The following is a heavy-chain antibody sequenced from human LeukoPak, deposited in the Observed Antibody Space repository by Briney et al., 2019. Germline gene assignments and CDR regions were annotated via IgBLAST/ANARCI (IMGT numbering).Heavy chain of an antibody. Sequence: GASVKVSCKASGGTFSSYAISWVRQAPGQGLEWMGGIIPIFGTANYAQKFQGRVTITTDESTSTAYMELSSLRSEDTAVYYCARGRTPYSSSWYHRLPLTYYYYYYMDVWGKGTTVTVSS. CDR2: IIPIFGTA. J-gene: IGHJ6*03. V-gene: IGHV1-69*05. D-gene: IGHD6-13*01. CDR1: GGTFSSYA. CDR3: ARGRTPYSSSWYHRLPLTYYYYYYMDV.